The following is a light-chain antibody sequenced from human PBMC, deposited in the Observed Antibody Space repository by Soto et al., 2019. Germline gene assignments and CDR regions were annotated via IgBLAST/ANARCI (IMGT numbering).Light chain of an antibody. CDR1: QSVARSY. CDR3: QQRSNWPPTT. CDR2: GTS. J-gene: IGKJ5*01. Sequence: IVLTQSPGTLSFSPGERATLSCRARQSVARSYLACYQQRPGQAPSLLMYGTSTRAAGIPDRFSGSGSGTDFTLTISSLEPEDFAVYYCQQRSNWPPTTFGQGTRLEI. V-gene: IGKV3D-20*02.